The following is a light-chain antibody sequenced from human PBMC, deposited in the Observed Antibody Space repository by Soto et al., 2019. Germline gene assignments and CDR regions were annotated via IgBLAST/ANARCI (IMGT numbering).Light chain of an antibody. V-gene: IGLV2-18*02. CDR1: SIDVGNFDL. CDR3: CSYEGRYIYV. CDR2: QVS. J-gene: IGLJ1*01. Sequence: QSALTQPPSVSGSPGQSVTISCTGTSIDVGNFDLVSWYQQPPGTAPKLLIYQVSNRPSGVPDRFSGSQSGNTASLTISGLQAEDEADYYCCSYEGRYIYVFGSGTKVTVL.